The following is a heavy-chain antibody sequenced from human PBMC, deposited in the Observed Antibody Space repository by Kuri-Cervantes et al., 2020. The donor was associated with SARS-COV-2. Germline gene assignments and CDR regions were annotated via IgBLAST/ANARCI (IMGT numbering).Heavy chain of an antibody. J-gene: IGHJ6*03. Sequence: SETLSLTCAVYGGSFRGYYWIWIRQPPGKRLEWLGASDHSGGTSYSPSLKSRVTMSLDTGKNQFSLRLNSVTAADTGIYYCARGTVPSAPYDSYCMDVWGKGTTVTVSS. CDR1: GGSFRGYY. D-gene: IGHD2-2*01. V-gene: IGHV4-34*01. CDR2: SDHSGGT. CDR3: ARGTVPSAPYDSYCMDV.